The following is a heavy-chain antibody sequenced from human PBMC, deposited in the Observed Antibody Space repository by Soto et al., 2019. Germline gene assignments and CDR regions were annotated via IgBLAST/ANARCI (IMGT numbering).Heavy chain of an antibody. J-gene: IGHJ4*02. CDR2: IYTSGST. D-gene: IGHD1-7*01. Sequence: SETLSLTCTVSGGYISSYYWSCIRQPAGKGLEWIGRIYTSGSTNYNPSLKSRVTMSVDTSKNQFSLKLSSVTAADTAVYYCARDSPGLELRKAGKFDYWAQGTLVTVYS. CDR3: ARDSPGLELRKAGKFDY. V-gene: IGHV4-4*07. CDR1: GGYISSYY.